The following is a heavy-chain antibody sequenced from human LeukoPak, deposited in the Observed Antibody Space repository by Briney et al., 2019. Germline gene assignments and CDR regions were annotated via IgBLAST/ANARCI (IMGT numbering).Heavy chain of an antibody. CDR1: GFTFSSYA. J-gene: IGHJ4*02. D-gene: IGHD1-26*01. CDR3: ARGGSSRFYFDY. Sequence: PGGSLRLSCAASGFTFSSYAMSWVRQAPGKGLEWVSAISGSGGSTYYADSVKGRFTISRDNSKNTLYLQMNSLRAEDTAVYYCARGGSSRFYFDYWGQGTLVTVSS. CDR2: ISGSGGST. V-gene: IGHV3-23*01.